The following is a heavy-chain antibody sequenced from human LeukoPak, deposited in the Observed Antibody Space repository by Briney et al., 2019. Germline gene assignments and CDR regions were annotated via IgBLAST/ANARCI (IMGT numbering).Heavy chain of an antibody. D-gene: IGHD2-8*02. J-gene: IGHJ1*01. CDR1: RCTLSSFS. V-gene: IGHV3-7*01. CDR3: VRAPAGASV. CDR2: TKHDGLEK. Sequence: PLGGLRLSCVASRCTLSSFSMSWVGQAPGEGLACAPNTKHDGLEKNYVASVKSRLTISRDTPKTPLYLQMSSLRAADTALYYCVRAPAGASVWDQGPLPTASS.